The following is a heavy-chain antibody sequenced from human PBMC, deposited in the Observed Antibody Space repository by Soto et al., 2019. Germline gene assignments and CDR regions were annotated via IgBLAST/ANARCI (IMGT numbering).Heavy chain of an antibody. V-gene: IGHV1-69*02. CDR3: ARGGACSSTSCYHYYYYYYMDV. CDR2: IIPILGIA. D-gene: IGHD2-2*01. CDR1: GGTFSSYT. Sequence: QVQLVQSGAEVKKPGSSVKVSCKASGGTFSSYTISWVRQAPGQGLEWMGRIIPILGIANYAQKFQGRVTITADKSTITAYMELSSLRSEDTAVYYCARGGACSSTSCYHYYYYYYMDVWGKGTTVTVSS. J-gene: IGHJ6*03.